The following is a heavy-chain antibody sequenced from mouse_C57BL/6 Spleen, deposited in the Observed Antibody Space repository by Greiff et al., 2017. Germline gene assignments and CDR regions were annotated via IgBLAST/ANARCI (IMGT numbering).Heavy chain of an antibody. CDR3: ARGGYDGYSYWYFDV. D-gene: IGHD2-3*01. V-gene: IGHV1-18*01. J-gene: IGHJ1*03. CDR1: GYTFTDYN. Sequence: EVKLMESGPELVKPGASVKIPCKASGYTFTDYNMDWVKQSHGKSLEWIGDINPNNGGTIYNQKFKGKATLTVDKSSSTAYMELRSLTSEDTAVYYCARGGYDGYSYWYFDVWGTGTTVTVSS. CDR2: INPNNGGT.